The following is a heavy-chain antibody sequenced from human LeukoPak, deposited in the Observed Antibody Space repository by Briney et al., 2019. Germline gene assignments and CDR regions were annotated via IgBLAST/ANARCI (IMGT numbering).Heavy chain of an antibody. CDR2: IKQDGSDK. D-gene: IGHD1-14*01. Sequence: GGSLRLSRAAPGFTFSKNWVNWGRQAPGEGVEWVGNIKQDGSDKNYMDSVKGRFTISKDNTKNSVYLQMSSLRAEDTAVYYCAREVWGPEYWGQGTLVTVSS. CDR1: GFTFSKNW. V-gene: IGHV3-7*01. CDR3: AREVWGPEY. J-gene: IGHJ4*02.